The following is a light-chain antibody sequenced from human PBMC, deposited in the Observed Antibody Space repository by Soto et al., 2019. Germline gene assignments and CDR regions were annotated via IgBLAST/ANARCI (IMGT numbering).Light chain of an antibody. CDR3: VSYTSRTNLVV. Sequence: QSALIQPASVSGSPGQSITISCTGTHSDVGGFDYVSWFQQYPDRAPKLLIFDVRDRPSGVSTRLSRSKSGAPDSLTISVLRPEDEADYYCVSYTSRTNLVVFGTGTKRTVL. J-gene: IGLJ2*01. V-gene: IGLV2-14*03. CDR2: DVR. CDR1: HSDVGGFDY.